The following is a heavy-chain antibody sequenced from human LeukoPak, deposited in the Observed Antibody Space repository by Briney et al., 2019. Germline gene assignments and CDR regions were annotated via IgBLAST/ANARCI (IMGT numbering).Heavy chain of an antibody. V-gene: IGHV1-24*01. D-gene: IGHD5-24*01. CDR3: ATVWRWLQFDGY. CDR1: GYTLTELS. J-gene: IGHJ4*02. CDR2: FDPEDGET. Sequence: ASVKVSCKVSGYTLTELSMHWVRQAPGKGLEWMGGFDPEDGETIYAQKFQGRVTMTEDTSTDTAYMELSSLRSEDTAVYYRATVWRWLQFDGYWGQGTLVTVSS.